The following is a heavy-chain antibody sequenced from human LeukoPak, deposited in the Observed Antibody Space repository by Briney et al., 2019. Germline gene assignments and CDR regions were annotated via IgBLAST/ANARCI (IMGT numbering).Heavy chain of an antibody. D-gene: IGHD3-22*01. CDR2: IYYSGST. CDR3: ARGKLDYDSSGYPLYFDY. J-gene: IGHJ4*02. V-gene: IGHV4-31*11. Sequence: SETLSLTCAVYGGSFSGYYWSWIRQHPGKGLEWIGYIYYSGSTYYNPSLKSRVTISVDTSKNQFSLKLSSVTAADTAVYYCARGKLDYDSSGYPLYFDYWGQGTLVTVSS. CDR1: GGSFSGYY.